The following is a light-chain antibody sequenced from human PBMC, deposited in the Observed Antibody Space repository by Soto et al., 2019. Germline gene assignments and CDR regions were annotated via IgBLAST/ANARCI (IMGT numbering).Light chain of an antibody. Sequence: DIPLTQSPSFLSASVGDRVTITCRASQGISNYLAWYQQKPGKAPKLLIYAASTLQSGVPSRFSGSGSGTEFTRTISSLQPEDFATYYCQQLNSYPITSGQGTRLEIK. CDR1: QGISNY. J-gene: IGKJ5*01. CDR2: AAS. CDR3: QQLNSYPIT. V-gene: IGKV1-9*01.